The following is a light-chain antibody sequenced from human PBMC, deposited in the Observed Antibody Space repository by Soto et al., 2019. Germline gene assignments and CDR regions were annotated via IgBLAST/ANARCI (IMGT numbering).Light chain of an antibody. CDR2: SVS. J-gene: IGKJ1*01. CDR3: QPSYSSPWT. V-gene: IGKV1-39*01. Sequence: DIQMTQSPSSLSASVGDRITITCRASQNIGAYLDWYQHKPGRAPRFLIYSVSTLQSWVPSRFNGSGSGTDFTLTISSLQPEDFASYYCQPSYSSPWTFGQGTKVDSK. CDR1: QNIGAY.